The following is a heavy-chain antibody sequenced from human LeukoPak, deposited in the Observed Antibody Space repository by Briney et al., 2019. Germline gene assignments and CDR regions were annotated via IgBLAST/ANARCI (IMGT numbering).Heavy chain of an antibody. J-gene: IGHJ3*02. V-gene: IGHV1-2*04. Sequence: ASAKVSCKASGYTFTGYYMHWVRQAPGQGLEWMGWINPNSGGTNYAQKFQGWVTMTRDTSISTAYMELSRLRSDDTAVYYCARDRRPGNLLASTAFDIWGQGTMVTVSS. D-gene: IGHD2-15*01. CDR1: GYTFTGYY. CDR2: INPNSGGT. CDR3: ARDRRPGNLLASTAFDI.